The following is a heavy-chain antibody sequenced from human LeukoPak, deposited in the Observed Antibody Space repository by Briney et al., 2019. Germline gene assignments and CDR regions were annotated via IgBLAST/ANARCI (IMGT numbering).Heavy chain of an antibody. D-gene: IGHD3-10*01. Sequence: KASETLSLTCTVSGGSISSYYWIWIRQPPGKGLEWIGYIYYSGSTNYNPSLKSRVTISVDTSKNQFSLKLSSVTSADAAVYYCARAGRLRFGEFDAFDIWGQGTMVTVSS. J-gene: IGHJ3*02. CDR3: ARAGRLRFGEFDAFDI. CDR2: IYYSGST. V-gene: IGHV4-59*01. CDR1: GGSISSYY.